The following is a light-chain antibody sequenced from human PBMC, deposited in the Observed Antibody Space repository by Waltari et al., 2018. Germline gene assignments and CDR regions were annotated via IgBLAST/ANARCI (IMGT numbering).Light chain of an antibody. CDR1: SGSVSSTSY. V-gene: IGLV8-61*01. J-gene: IGLJ3*02. Sequence: QTVVTQEPSLSVSPGGTVTLTCALSSGSVSSTSYPTWYQQTPAQPPRTPVNKGISRSSGVPDRYAGSILGNTAALTITGAEADVESDYYCSMYMGSGIWVFGGGTKLTVL. CDR2: KGI. CDR3: SMYMGSGIWV.